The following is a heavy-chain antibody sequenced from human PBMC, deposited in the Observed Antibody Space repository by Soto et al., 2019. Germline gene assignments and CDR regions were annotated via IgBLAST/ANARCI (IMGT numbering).Heavy chain of an antibody. V-gene: IGHV3-64*01. J-gene: IGHJ3*02. CDR1: GFTFSSYA. CDR2: ISSNGGST. CDR3: ARALSTGGYCSGGSCPGIDAFDI. Sequence: GGSLRLSCAASGFTFSSYAMHWVRQAPGKGLEYVSAISSNGGSTYYANSVKGRFTISRDNSKNTLYLQMGSLRAEDMAVYYCARALSTGGYCSGGSCPGIDAFDIWGQGTMVTVSS. D-gene: IGHD2-15*01.